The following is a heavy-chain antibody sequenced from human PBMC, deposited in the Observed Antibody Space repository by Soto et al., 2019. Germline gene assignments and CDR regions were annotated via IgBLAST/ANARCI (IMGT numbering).Heavy chain of an antibody. D-gene: IGHD2-2*01. J-gene: IGHJ5*02. V-gene: IGHV3-33*01. CDR2: IWYDGSDK. Sequence: QVQLVESGGGVVQPGRSLRLSCAASGFTFRNHGMHWVRLAPGKGLEWLAVIWYDGSDKYYADSVKGRFTISRDNSKNILYLQMSNLRGDDTAVYYCARDLGWPAARFDPWGQGTLVTVSS. CDR3: ARDLGWPAARFDP. CDR1: GFTFRNHG.